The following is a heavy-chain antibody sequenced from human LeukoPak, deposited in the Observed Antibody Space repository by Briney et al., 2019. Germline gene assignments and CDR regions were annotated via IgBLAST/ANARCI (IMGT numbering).Heavy chain of an antibody. CDR3: ARAGSHRNSGYDY. J-gene: IGHJ4*02. Sequence: GGSLRLSCADSGFTFSRHTMNWVRQAPGKGLEWISYITSSSGVIYYADSVKGRFTISRDTAKNSLYLQMNSLRAEDTAVYYCARAGSHRNSGYDYWGQGTLVTVSS. V-gene: IGHV3-48*04. CDR1: GFTFSRHT. CDR2: ITSSSGVI. D-gene: IGHD5-12*01.